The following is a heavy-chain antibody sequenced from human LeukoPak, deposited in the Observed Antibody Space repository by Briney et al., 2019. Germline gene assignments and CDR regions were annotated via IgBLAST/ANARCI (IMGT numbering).Heavy chain of an antibody. CDR2: INWNGGST. Sequence: GGSLTLFYAPSGLTFYDYGMSWVGHAPGKGLEWVSGINWNGGSTGYADSVKGRFTISRDNAKNSLYLQMNSLRAEDTALYYCERDLGYCSYTSCYEKLVYWGQGTLVTVSS. CDR3: ERDLGYCSYTSCYEKLVY. J-gene: IGHJ4*02. CDR1: GLTFYDYG. V-gene: IGHV3-20*03. D-gene: IGHD2-2*01.